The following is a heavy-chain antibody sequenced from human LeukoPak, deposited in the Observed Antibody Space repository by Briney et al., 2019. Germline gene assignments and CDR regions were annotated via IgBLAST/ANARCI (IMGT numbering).Heavy chain of an antibody. CDR1: GFTFSSYA. J-gene: IGHJ4*02. D-gene: IGHD5-18*01. V-gene: IGHV3-23*01. CDR2: ISGSGGST. Sequence: HGGSLRLSCAASGFTFSSYAMSWVRQAPGKGLEWVSAISGSGGSTYYADSVKGRFTISRDNSKNTLYLQMNSLRAEDTAVYYCAKIGTGYSYGYYYFDYWGQGTLVTVSS. CDR3: AKIGTGYSYGYYYFDY.